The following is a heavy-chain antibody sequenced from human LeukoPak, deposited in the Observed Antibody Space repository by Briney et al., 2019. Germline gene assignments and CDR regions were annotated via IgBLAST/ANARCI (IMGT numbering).Heavy chain of an antibody. Sequence: SETLSLTCTVSGGSISSYYWSWIRQPAGKGLEWIGRIYTSGSTNYNPSLKSRVTMSVDTSKNQFSLKLSSVTAADTAVYYCARGRPYYYDSSGYYYYMDVWGKGTTVTVSS. V-gene: IGHV4-4*07. CDR2: IYTSGST. CDR3: ARGRPYYYDSSGYYYYMDV. J-gene: IGHJ6*03. D-gene: IGHD3-22*01. CDR1: GGSISSYY.